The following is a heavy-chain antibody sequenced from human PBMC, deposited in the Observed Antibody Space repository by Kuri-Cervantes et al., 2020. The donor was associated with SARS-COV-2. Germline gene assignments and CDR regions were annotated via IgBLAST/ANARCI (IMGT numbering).Heavy chain of an antibody. CDR3: AREMSGSDYMDV. CDR2: ISYDGSNK. Sequence: LSLTCAASGFTFSSYGMHWVRQAPGKGLEWVAVISYDGSNKYYADSVKGRFTISRDNSKNTLYLQMNSLRAEDTAVYYCAREMSGSDYMDVWGKGTTVTVSS. V-gene: IGHV3-30*03. J-gene: IGHJ6*03. CDR1: GFTFSSYG. D-gene: IGHD3-10*01.